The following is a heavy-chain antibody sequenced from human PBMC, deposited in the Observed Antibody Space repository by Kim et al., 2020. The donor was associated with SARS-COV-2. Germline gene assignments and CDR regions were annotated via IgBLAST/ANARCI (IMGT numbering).Heavy chain of an antibody. J-gene: IGHJ4*02. CDR1: GFTFTSYW. V-gene: IGHV3-7*03. D-gene: IGHD1-26*01. CDR2: IKQDGSEK. Sequence: GGSLRLSCAASGFTFTSYWMSWVRQAPGKGLEWVANIKQDGSEKYYVDSVKGRFTISRDNGKNSLYLQMNSLRAEDTAMYFCAKGGRAPDYWGQGTLVTVSS. CDR3: AKGGRAPDY.